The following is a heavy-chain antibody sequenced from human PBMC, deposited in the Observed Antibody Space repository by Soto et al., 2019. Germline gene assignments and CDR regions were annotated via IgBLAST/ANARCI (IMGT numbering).Heavy chain of an antibody. CDR1: GDSISSGNYY. CDR2: IFYTGST. CDR3: ARSNFEPLNRDFDH. V-gene: IGHV4-31*03. Sequence: QLQLQESGPGLVKPSQTLSLTCNVSGDSISSGNYYWNWIRQIPGKGLEWIGYIFYTGSTYYNPSLESRFSISIDTSKNQFSLILNSVTAAATAVYYCARSNFEPLNRDFDHWGQGTLVTVAS. J-gene: IGHJ4*02.